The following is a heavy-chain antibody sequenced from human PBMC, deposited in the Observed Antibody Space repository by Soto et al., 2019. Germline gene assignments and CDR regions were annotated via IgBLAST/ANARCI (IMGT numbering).Heavy chain of an antibody. CDR3: ASYCSSSSCYPHFDY. D-gene: IGHD2-2*01. J-gene: IGHJ4*02. CDR1: GGSISSYF. CDR2: IHYSGST. Sequence: SETLSLTCTVSGGSISSYFWSWIRQSPGKGLEWIGYIHYSGSTNYNPSLKSRVTMSIDTSKNQFSLRLSSVTAADTAVYYCASYCSSSSCYPHFDYWGQGTLVTVSS. V-gene: IGHV4-59*01.